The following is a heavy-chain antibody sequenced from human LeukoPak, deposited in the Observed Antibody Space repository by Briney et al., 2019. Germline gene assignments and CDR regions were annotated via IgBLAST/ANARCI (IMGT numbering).Heavy chain of an antibody. V-gene: IGHV3-23*01. CDR2: ISGSGGST. J-gene: IGHJ1*01. Sequence: GGSLRLSCAASGFNLSSYAMSWVRQAPGKGLEWVSAISGSGGSTYYADSGKGRFTISIDNSKNTLYLQMNSLRAEDTDVYYCAKDEDIVVVPAAKSFQHWGQGTLVTVSS. CDR1: GFNLSSYA. D-gene: IGHD2-2*01. CDR3: AKDEDIVVVPAAKSFQH.